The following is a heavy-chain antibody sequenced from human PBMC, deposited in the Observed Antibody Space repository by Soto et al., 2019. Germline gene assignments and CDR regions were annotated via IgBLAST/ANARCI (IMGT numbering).Heavy chain of an antibody. J-gene: IGHJ4*02. CDR1: GYTFTSYD. D-gene: IGHD3-10*01. CDR2: MNPNSGNT. CDR3: ARGPEEFGCFNY. Sequence: QVQLVQSGAEVKKPGASVKVSCKAFGYTFTSYDINWVRQATGQGLEWMGWMNPNSGNTGYAQKFQGRVTMDRNSSISTAYMELSSLRSEDTAVYYCARGPEEFGCFNYWGQGTLVTVSS. V-gene: IGHV1-8*01.